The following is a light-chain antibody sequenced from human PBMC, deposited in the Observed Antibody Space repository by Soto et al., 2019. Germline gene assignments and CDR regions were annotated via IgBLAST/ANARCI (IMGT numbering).Light chain of an antibody. CDR3: QQSYSTLQV. CDR1: QSISSY. Sequence: DIQMTQSPSSLSASVGDRVTITCRASQSISSYLNWYQQKPGKAPKLLIYAASSLQSGVPSRFSGSGSGTDFTLTISSLQPEDFATYYCQQSYSTLQVFGPGTKVDIK. J-gene: IGKJ3*01. CDR2: AAS. V-gene: IGKV1-39*01.